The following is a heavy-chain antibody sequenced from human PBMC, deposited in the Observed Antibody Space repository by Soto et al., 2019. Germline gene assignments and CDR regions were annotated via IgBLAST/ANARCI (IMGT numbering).Heavy chain of an antibody. Sequence: GGSLRLSCAASGFTFSSYWMSWVRQAPGKGLEWVANIKQDGSEKYYVDSVKGRFTISRDNAKNSLYLQMNSLRAEDTAVYYCAIDIVNYEYYYYMDVWGKGTTVTVYS. J-gene: IGHJ6*03. CDR1: GFTFSSYW. V-gene: IGHV3-7*01. CDR2: IKQDGSEK. D-gene: IGHD2-15*01. CDR3: AIDIVNYEYYYYMDV.